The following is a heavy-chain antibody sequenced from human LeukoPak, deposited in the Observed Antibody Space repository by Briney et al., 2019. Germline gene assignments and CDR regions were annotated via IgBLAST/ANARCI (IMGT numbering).Heavy chain of an antibody. D-gene: IGHD3-10*01. CDR3: ARGFGELWRAFDI. J-gene: IGHJ3*02. CDR1: GGSISSSSYY. Sequence: PSETLSLTCTASGGSISSSSYYWGWIRQPPGKGLEWIGSIYYSGSTYYNPSLKSRVTISVDTSKNRFSLKLSSVTAADTAVYYCARGFGELWRAFDIWGQGTMVTVSS. V-gene: IGHV4-39*01. CDR2: IYYSGST.